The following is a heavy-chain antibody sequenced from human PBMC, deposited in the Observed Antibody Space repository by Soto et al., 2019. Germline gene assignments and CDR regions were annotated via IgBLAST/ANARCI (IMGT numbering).Heavy chain of an antibody. CDR2: MNPNSGNT. J-gene: IGHJ4*02. V-gene: IGHV1-8*01. D-gene: IGHD2-15*01. CDR1: GYTFTSYD. Sequence: EASVKVSCKASGYTFTSYDINWVRQATGQGFEWMGWMNPNSGNTGYAQKFQGRVTMTRDTSITTAYMELSSLRSEDTAVYYCARVYCSGGGCYHLDYWGQGTLVTVSS. CDR3: ARVYCSGGGCYHLDY.